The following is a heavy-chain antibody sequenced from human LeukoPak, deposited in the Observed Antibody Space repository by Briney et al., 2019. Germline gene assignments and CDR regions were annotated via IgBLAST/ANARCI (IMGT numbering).Heavy chain of an antibody. D-gene: IGHD5-18*01. Sequence: GGSLRLSCAASGFTVSSNYMSWVRQAPGKGLEWVSVIYSGGSTYYADSVKGRFTISRDNSKNTLYLQMNSLRAEDTAVYYCAKDYKWGYGYYFDYWGQGTLVTVSS. V-gene: IGHV3-53*05. CDR1: GFTVSSNY. J-gene: IGHJ4*02. CDR2: IYSGGST. CDR3: AKDYKWGYGYYFDY.